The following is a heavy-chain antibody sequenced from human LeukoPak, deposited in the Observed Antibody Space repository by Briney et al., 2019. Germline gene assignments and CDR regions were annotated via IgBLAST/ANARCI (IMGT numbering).Heavy chain of an antibody. V-gene: IGHV4-34*01. CDR1: GGSFSGYY. Sequence: SETLSLTCAVYGGSFSGYYWSWIRQPPGKGLEWIGEINHSGSTNYNPSLKSRVTISVDTSKNQFSLKLSSVTAADTAVYYCARARYSYGYFRRGQGTLVTVSS. D-gene: IGHD5-18*01. CDR3: ARARYSYGYFR. J-gene: IGHJ4*02. CDR2: INHSGST.